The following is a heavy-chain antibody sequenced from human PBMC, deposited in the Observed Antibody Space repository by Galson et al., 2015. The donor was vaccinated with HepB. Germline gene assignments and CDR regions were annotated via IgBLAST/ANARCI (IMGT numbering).Heavy chain of an antibody. Sequence: SLRLSCAASGFTFDDYAMHWVRQAPGKGLEWVSGISWNSGSIGYADSVKGRFTISRDNAKNSLYLQMNSLRAEDTALYYCTKDINYYDSSGAIDYWGQGTLVTVSS. D-gene: IGHD3-22*01. CDR2: ISWNSGSI. CDR1: GFTFDDYA. V-gene: IGHV3-9*01. J-gene: IGHJ4*02. CDR3: TKDINYYDSSGAIDY.